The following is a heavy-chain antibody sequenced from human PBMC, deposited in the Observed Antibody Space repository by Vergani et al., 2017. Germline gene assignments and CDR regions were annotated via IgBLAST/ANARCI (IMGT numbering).Heavy chain of an antibody. CDR2: ISSSSSYI. J-gene: IGHJ4*02. CDR3: ARDMESGYEILQSGFDY. V-gene: IGHV3-21*01. D-gene: IGHD5-12*01. Sequence: EVQLVESGGGLVKPGGSLRLSCAASGFTFSSDSMNWVRQAPGKGLEWVSSISSSSSYIYYADSVTGRFTISRDNAKNSLYLQMHSLRAEDTAVYYCARDMESGYEILQSGFDYWGQGTLVTVSS. CDR1: GFTFSSDS.